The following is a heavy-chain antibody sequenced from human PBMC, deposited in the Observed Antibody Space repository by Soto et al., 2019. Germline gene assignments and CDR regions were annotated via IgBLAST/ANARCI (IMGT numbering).Heavy chain of an antibody. D-gene: IGHD3-22*01. V-gene: IGHV4-34*01. CDR2: INHSGST. CDR3: ASAVAHYYDSSGYRR. Sequence: SETLSLTCAVYGGSFSGYYWSWIRQPPGKGLEWIGEINHSGSTNYNPSLKSRVTISVDTSKNQFSLKLSSVTAADTAVYYCASAVAHYYDSSGYRRWGQGTLVTVSS. J-gene: IGHJ4*02. CDR1: GGSFSGYY.